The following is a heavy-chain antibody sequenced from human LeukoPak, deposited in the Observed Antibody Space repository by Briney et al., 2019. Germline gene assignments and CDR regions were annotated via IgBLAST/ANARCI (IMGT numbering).Heavy chain of an antibody. Sequence: ASVRVSCKASGYSFTSYGINWVRQAPGQGPEGMGWNSGYNGSTKISQDMEGRVNLTTDTFNSTTYMDTRILTADDKGSYYCARPIFRSPRTSYYYGMDVWGQGTTVIVSS. CDR3: ARPIFRSPRTSYYYGMDV. J-gene: IGHJ6*02. V-gene: IGHV1-18*04. CDR2: NSGYNGST. D-gene: IGHD1-14*01. CDR1: GYSFTSYG.